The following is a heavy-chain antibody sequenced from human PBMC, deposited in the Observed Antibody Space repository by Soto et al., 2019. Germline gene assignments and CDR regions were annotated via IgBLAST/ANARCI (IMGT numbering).Heavy chain of an antibody. CDR3: ARELDKGYCSVCCCCTRSTRGVFDS. J-gene: IGHJ5*01. CDR2: IKQDGSEK. CDR1: GFTFRSYW. Sequence: GGSLRLSCVASGFTFRSYWMSWVRQAPGKGLEWVANIKQDGSEKYYVDSVKGRFTISRDDAKNSLYLQMNSLRAEDTAVYYCARELDKGYCSVCCCCTRSTRGVFDSCAKGTLVTVSS. V-gene: IGHV3-7*05. D-gene: IGHD2-15*01.